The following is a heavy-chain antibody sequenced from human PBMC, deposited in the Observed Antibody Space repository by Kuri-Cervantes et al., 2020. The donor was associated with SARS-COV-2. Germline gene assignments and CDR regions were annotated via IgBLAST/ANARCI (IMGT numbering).Heavy chain of an antibody. V-gene: IGHV3-30*03. J-gene: IGHJ3*02. Sequence: LSLTCAASGFTFRTYGMHWVRQAPGKGLEWVALISYDEVNKYYADSVKGRFSISRDNSRNTLYLQMNSLRAEDTAVYYCAGFPEWELLPFDIWGQGTMVPSPQ. CDR2: ISYDEVNK. D-gene: IGHD1-26*01. CDR3: AGFPEWELLPFDI. CDR1: GFTFRTYG.